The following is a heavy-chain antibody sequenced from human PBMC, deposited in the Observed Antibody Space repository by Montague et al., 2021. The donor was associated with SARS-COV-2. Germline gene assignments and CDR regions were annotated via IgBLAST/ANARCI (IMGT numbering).Heavy chain of an antibody. V-gene: IGHV6-1*01. Sequence: CTISGDSVSSNHVAWNWIRQSPSRGLEWLGRTNYRSKWHYDYAVSVKSRILIIPNTSENQFSLQLNSVTPEDTAVYYCARDAHIGNTWPFSGYGMDVWGQGTTVTVSS. CDR3: ARDAHIGNTWPFSGYGMDV. J-gene: IGHJ6*02. CDR1: GDSVSSNHVA. CDR2: TNYRSKWHY. D-gene: IGHD2-21*01.